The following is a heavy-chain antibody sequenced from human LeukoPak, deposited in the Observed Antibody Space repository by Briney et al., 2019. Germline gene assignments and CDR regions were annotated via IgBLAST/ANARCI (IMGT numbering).Heavy chain of an antibody. CDR3: ARDSSGWYHWFDP. D-gene: IGHD6-19*01. CDR1: GGSISSYY. Sequence: SETLSLTCTVSGGSISSYYWSWIRQPPGKGLEWIGYIYYSGRTNYNPSLKSRVTISVDTSKNQFSLKLSSVTAADTAVYYCARDSSGWYHWFDPWGQGTLVTVSS. CDR2: IYYSGRT. J-gene: IGHJ5*02. V-gene: IGHV4-59*01.